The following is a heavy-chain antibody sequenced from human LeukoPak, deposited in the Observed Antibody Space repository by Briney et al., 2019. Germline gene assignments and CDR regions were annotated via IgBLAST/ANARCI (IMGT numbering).Heavy chain of an antibody. Sequence: GASLKISFQGSGYRFTSYWIGWVRPMPGKGLEWMGIIYPGDSDNRYSPSFQGQVNISADKSISTAYLQWSSLKASDTAMYYCARRGRYSYGSYYYYMDVWGKGTTVTVSS. CDR3: ARRGRYSYGSYYYYMDV. J-gene: IGHJ6*03. D-gene: IGHD5-18*01. CDR1: GYRFTSYW. V-gene: IGHV5-51*01. CDR2: IYPGDSDN.